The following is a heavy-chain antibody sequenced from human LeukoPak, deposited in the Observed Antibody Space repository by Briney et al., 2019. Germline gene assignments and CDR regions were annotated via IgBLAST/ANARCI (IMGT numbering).Heavy chain of an antibody. D-gene: IGHD2/OR15-2a*01. J-gene: IGHJ4*02. CDR2: ISAYNGNT. Sequence: GASVKVSCKASGYTFTSYGISWVRQAPGQGLEWMGWISAYNGNTNYAQKLQGSVTMTTDTSTSTAYMELRSLRSDDTAVYYCARVSSPAVLAYYFDYWGQGTLVTVSS. CDR1: GYTFTSYG. V-gene: IGHV1-18*01. CDR3: ARVSSPAVLAYYFDY.